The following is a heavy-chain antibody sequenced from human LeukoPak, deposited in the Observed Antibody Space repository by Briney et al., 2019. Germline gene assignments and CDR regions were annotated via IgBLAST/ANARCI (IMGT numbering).Heavy chain of an antibody. D-gene: IGHD6-19*01. J-gene: IGHJ4*02. Sequence: SETLSLTCTVSGGSISNYYWSWIRQPAGKGLEWIGRINTSGSTNYNPSLKSRVTMSADTSKNQFSLQLSFVTATDTAVYYCARGRAVAEYWGQGTLVTVSS. CDR2: INTSGST. CDR3: ARGRAVAEY. CDR1: GGSISNYY. V-gene: IGHV4-4*07.